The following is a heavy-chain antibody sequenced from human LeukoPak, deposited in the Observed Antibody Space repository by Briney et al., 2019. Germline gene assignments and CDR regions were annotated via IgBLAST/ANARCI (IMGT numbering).Heavy chain of an antibody. V-gene: IGHV1-2*02. CDR1: GYTFTGYY. D-gene: IGHD3-10*01. CDR2: INPNSGGT. J-gene: IGHJ4*02. Sequence: GASVKVSCKASGYTFTGYYMHWVRQAPGQGLEWMGWINPNSGGTNYAQKFQGRVTMTRDTSISTAYMELSRLRSDDTAVYYCARASTMVRGVTTPTGYWGQGTLVTVSS. CDR3: ARASTMVRGVTTPTGY.